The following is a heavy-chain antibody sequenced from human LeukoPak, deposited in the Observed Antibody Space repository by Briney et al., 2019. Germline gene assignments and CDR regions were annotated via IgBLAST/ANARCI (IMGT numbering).Heavy chain of an antibody. J-gene: IGHJ5*02. CDR3: TTDGAYNWNDVAWFDP. Sequence: GGSLRLSCAASGFTFSNAWMSWVRQAPGKGLEWVARIKSKTDGGTTDYAAPVKGRFTISRDDSKNTLYLQMNSLKTEDTAVYYCTTDGAYNWNDVAWFDPWGQGTLVTVSS. D-gene: IGHD1-1*01. V-gene: IGHV3-15*01. CDR1: GFTFSNAW. CDR2: IKSKTDGGTT.